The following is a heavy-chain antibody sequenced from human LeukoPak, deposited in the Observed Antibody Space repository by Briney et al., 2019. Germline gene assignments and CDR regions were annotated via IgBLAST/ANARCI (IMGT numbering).Heavy chain of an antibody. CDR1: GFTFSGYY. Sequence: GASVKVSCKASGFTFSGYYLHWVRQAPGQGLEWMGWFHPNSGATNSAQKFQDWVTMTGDASFTTAYMELSRLKSDDTAVYYCARSRARRYIANGRQPHPMDVWGQGTTVTVSS. CDR2: FHPNSGAT. D-gene: IGHD2-8*01. CDR3: ARSRARRYIANGRQPHPMDV. J-gene: IGHJ6*02. V-gene: IGHV1-2*04.